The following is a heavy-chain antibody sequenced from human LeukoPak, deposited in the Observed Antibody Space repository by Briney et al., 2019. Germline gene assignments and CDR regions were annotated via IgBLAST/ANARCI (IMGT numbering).Heavy chain of an antibody. J-gene: IGHJ4*02. CDR2: IIPGGGST. CDR1: GYTFTSYD. Sequence: GASVKVSCKASGYTFTSYDIKWVRQATGQGLEWMGIIIPGGGSTSYAQKFQGRVTMTRDTSTSTVYMELSSLRSEDTAVYYCARVRVGATRDFDYWGQGTLVTVSS. V-gene: IGHV1-46*01. D-gene: IGHD1-26*01. CDR3: ARVRVGATRDFDY.